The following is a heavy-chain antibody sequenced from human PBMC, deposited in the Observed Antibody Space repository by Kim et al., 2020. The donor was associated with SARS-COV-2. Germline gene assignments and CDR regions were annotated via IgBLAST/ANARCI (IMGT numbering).Heavy chain of an antibody. CDR3: AGAGYSYAS. D-gene: IGHD5-18*01. CDR2: SNK. V-gene: IGHV3-33*01. J-gene: IGHJ4*02. Sequence: SNKYCAGAVKGRFTISGDNSKNTRYLQMNSLRAEDTAVYYCAGAGYSYASWGQGTLVTVSS.